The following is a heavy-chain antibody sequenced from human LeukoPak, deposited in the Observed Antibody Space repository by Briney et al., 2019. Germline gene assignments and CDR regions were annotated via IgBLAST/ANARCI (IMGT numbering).Heavy chain of an antibody. CDR2: VYYSGTT. V-gene: IGHV4-39*07. J-gene: IGHJ4*02. Sequence: ASETLSLTCSVSGGSISLSYYYWGWIRQPPGKALEWIGSVYYSGTTSYNPSLKSRVTISVDMSKNHFSLRLSSVTAADTAMYYCARGTLYSGWPYYFDYWGQGSQVTVSS. D-gene: IGHD6-19*01. CDR3: ARGTLYSGWPYYFDY. CDR1: GGSISLSYYY.